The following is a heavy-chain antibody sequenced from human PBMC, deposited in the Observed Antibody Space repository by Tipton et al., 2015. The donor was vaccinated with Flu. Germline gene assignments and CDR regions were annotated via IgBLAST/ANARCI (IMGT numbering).Heavy chain of an antibody. CDR1: GFTSSLYW. D-gene: IGHD2/OR15-2a*01. V-gene: IGHV3-7*01. CDR3: ARVAYFYSNGMDV. J-gene: IGHJ6*02. Sequence: SLRLPCAASGFTSSLYWMTWVRQAPGKGLEWVANIKQDGSEKYYVESVKGRFTISRDNAKNSLYLQMNSLRGEDTAVYYCARVAYFYSNGMDVWGQGTTVTVSS. CDR2: IKQDGSEK.